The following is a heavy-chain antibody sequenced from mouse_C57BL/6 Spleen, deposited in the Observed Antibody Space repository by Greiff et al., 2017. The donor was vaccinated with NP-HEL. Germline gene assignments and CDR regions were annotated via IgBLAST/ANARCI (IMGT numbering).Heavy chain of an antibody. V-gene: IGHV1-62-2*01. CDR1: GYTFTEYP. D-gene: IGHD2-5*01. CDR2: FYAGSGSI. CDR3: ARHESGSYYSNYVVLFAY. Sequence: QLQLKESGAELVKPGASVKLSCKASGYTFTEYPIHWVKQRSGQGLEWIGWFYAGSGSISKHAKLKDKATLVAYKSSSTVYMELSRLTSEDSAVYFCARHESGSYYSNYVVLFAYWGQGTLVTVSA. J-gene: IGHJ3*01.